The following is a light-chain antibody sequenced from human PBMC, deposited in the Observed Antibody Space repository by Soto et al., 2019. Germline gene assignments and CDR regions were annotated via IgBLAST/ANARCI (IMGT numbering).Light chain of an antibody. CDR2: KAS. V-gene: IGKV1-5*03. J-gene: IGKJ4*01. CDR1: QSISSW. CDR3: QQYNTYPT. Sequence: DIQMTQSPSTLSASVGDRFTITCRASQSISSWLAWYQQKPGKAPKLLIYKASSLESGVPSRFSGSGSGTEFTLTISSLRPDDFATYYCQQYNTYPTFGGGTKVDIK.